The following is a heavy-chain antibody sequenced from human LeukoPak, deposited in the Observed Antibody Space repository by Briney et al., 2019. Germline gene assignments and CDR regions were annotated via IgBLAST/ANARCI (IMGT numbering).Heavy chain of an antibody. Sequence: GASVKVSCKASGYTFTGYYMHWVRQAPGQGLEWMGWINPNSGGTNYAQKLQGRVTMTTDTSTSTAYMELRSLRSDDTAVYYCARDGYYDSSGYYGAPWGQGTLVTVSS. CDR2: INPNSGGT. CDR3: ARDGYYDSSGYYGAP. D-gene: IGHD3-22*01. J-gene: IGHJ5*02. V-gene: IGHV1-2*02. CDR1: GYTFTGYY.